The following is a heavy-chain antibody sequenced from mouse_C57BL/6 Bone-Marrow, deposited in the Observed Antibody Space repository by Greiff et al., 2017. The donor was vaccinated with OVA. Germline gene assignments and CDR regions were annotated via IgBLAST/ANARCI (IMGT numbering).Heavy chain of an antibody. J-gene: IGHJ1*03. CDR1: GYTFTSYW. D-gene: IGHD1-1*01. Sequence: QVQLQQPGAELVRPGTSVKLSCKASGYTFTSYWMHWVKQRPGQGLEWIGVIDPSDSYTNYNQQFKGKATLTVDTSSSTAYMQLSSLTSEDSAVYYCARFPYYGSSDWYFDVWGTGTTVTVSS. CDR2: IDPSDSYT. V-gene: IGHV1-59*01. CDR3: ARFPYYGSSDWYFDV.